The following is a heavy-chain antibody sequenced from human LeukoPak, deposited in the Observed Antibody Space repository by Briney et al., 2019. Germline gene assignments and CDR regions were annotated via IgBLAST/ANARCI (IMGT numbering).Heavy chain of an antibody. V-gene: IGHV3-48*02. CDR3: ARDHDWAFDL. Sequence: PGGSLRLSCEGSGFPFGSYVMTWVRQAPEKGLEWIAYINHNAEMIFYPDFVKGRFTISSDNAKNSLYLQMNALRYEDTAIYYCARDHDWAFDLWGQGTLVTVSS. CDR1: GFPFGSYV. CDR2: INHNAEMI. J-gene: IGHJ4*02. D-gene: IGHD3-9*01.